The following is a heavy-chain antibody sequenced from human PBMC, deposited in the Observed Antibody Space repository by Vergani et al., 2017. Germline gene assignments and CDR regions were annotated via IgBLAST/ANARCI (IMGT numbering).Heavy chain of an antibody. CDR2: IWSDGSKK. D-gene: IGHD7-27*01. Sequence: VQLVESGGGVVQPGRSLRLSCAASGLTFSNYAMHWVRQAPGKGLEWVAVIWSDGSKKYYGDSVRGRFTISRDDSTNMLYLHMNSLKTEDTAVYYCTTLSPNWAHWWGQGTLVNVSS. CDR1: GLTFSNYA. CDR3: TTLSPNWAHW. V-gene: IGHV3-33*01. J-gene: IGHJ4*02.